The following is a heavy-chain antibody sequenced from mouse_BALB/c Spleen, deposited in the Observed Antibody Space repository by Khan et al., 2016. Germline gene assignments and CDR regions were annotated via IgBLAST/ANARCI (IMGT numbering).Heavy chain of an antibody. D-gene: IGHD1-2*01. J-gene: IGHJ2*01. V-gene: IGHV3-2*02. CDR1: GYSITSGYG. CDR3: ARTARIKY. Sequence: EVQLQESGPGLVKPSQSLSLTCTVTGYSITSGYGWNWIRQFPGNKLEWMGYISYSGSTNYNPSRKSRISLTRDPSKNQFFLQWNSVTTEDRATYYCARTARIKYWGQGTTLTVAS. CDR2: ISYSGST.